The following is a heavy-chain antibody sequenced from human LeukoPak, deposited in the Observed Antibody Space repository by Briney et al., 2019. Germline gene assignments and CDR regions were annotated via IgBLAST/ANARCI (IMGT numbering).Heavy chain of an antibody. CDR1: GFTFSDYY. V-gene: IGHV3-11*04. D-gene: IGHD3-22*01. J-gene: IGHJ3*02. Sequence: SGGSLRLSCAASGFTFSDYYMSWIRQAPGKGLEWVSYISSSGSTIYYADSVKGRFTISRDNAKNSLYLQMNSLRAEDTAVYYCARDQHDSSGYPRAWAFDIWGQGTMVTVSS. CDR3: ARDQHDSSGYPRAWAFDI. CDR2: ISSSGSTI.